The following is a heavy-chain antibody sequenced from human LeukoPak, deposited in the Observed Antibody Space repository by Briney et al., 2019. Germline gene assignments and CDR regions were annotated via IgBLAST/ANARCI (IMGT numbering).Heavy chain of an antibody. V-gene: IGHV3-11*01. J-gene: IGHJ4*02. D-gene: IGHD2-15*01. Sequence: GGSLRLSCAASGFTFRNYYMIWIRQATGKGLEWLSYISSNGNTIYYADSVRGRFTVSRDNVKNSLFVEMNSLRAEDTAVYYCAKDHCCYSGTANDYWGQGTLVTVSS. CDR2: ISSNGNTI. CDR1: GFTFRNYY. CDR3: AKDHCCYSGTANDY.